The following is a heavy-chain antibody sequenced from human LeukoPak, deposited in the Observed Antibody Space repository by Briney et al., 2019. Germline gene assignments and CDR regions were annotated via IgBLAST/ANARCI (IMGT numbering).Heavy chain of an antibody. CDR3: ARDVDIVATIEGNWFDP. CDR2: INPSGGST. V-gene: IGHV1-46*01. Sequence: ASVKVSCKASGYTFTSYCMHWVRQAPGQGLEWMGIINPSGGSTSYAQKFQGRVTMTRDTSTSTVYMELSSLRSEDTAVYYCARDVDIVATIEGNWFDPWGQGTLVTVSS. CDR1: GYTFTSYC. D-gene: IGHD5-12*01. J-gene: IGHJ5*02.